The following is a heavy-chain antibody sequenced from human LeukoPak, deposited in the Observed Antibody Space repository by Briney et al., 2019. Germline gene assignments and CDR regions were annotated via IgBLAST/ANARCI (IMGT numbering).Heavy chain of an antibody. V-gene: IGHV4-59*01. D-gene: IGHD3-10*01. Sequence: PSETLSLTCTVPGGSISSYYWSWIRQPPGKGLEWIGYIYHSGSTNYNPSLKSRVAISVDTSKNQFSLKLSSVTAADTAVYYCAMAMVGGVRGDYYGMDVWGQGTTVTVSS. J-gene: IGHJ6*02. CDR2: IYHSGST. CDR3: AMAMVGGVRGDYYGMDV. CDR1: GGSISSYY.